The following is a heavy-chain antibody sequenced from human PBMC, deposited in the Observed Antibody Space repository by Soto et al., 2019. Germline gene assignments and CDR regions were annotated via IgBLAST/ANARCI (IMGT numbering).Heavy chain of an antibody. V-gene: IGHV1-18*01. CDR1: GYTFSNYG. D-gene: IGHD1-26*01. CDR2: ISGYNVNT. CDR3: ARERRWEPLTY. Sequence: QVQLVQSGAEVKKPGASVKVSCKASGYTFSNYGITWVRQAPGQGLEWMGWISGYNVNTHYAQKFQDRVIMTTDTSTSTAYMELRSLRSDDTAVYFCARERRWEPLTYWGQGTLVIVSS. J-gene: IGHJ4*02.